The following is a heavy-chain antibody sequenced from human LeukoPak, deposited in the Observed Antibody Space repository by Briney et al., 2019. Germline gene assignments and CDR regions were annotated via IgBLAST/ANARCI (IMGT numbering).Heavy chain of an antibody. CDR2: INRIGGST. CDR3: ARGFRNGPFDC. V-gene: IGHV3-20*03. CDR1: GFTFDDYG. D-gene: IGHD2-8*01. J-gene: IGHJ4*02. Sequence: PGGSLRLSFEASGFTFDDYGMSWVRQPPGKGLEWVSGINRIGGSTDYADSVKGRFTISRDNAKNSHFLQMNSLRVEDTALYYCARGFRNGPFDCWGQGTLVTVSS.